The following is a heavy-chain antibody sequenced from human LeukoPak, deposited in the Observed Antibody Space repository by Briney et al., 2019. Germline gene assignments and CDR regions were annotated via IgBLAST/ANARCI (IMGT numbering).Heavy chain of an antibody. J-gene: IGHJ3*02. CDR1: GFTFSSYG. Sequence: PGGSLRLSCAASGFTFSSYGMHWVRQAPGKGLEWVAFIRYDGSNKYYADSVKGRFTISRDNSKNTLYLQMNSLRAEDTAVYYCAKVNSITMVRGVIISMFFYDAFDIWGQGTMVTVSS. CDR2: IRYDGSNK. V-gene: IGHV3-30*02. D-gene: IGHD3-10*01. CDR3: AKVNSITMVRGVIISMFFYDAFDI.